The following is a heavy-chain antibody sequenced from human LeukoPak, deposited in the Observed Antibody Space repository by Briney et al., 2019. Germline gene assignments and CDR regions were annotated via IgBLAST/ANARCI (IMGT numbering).Heavy chain of an antibody. Sequence: SGTLSLTCTVSGGSLSSGSYYWNWTRQPAGKGLEWIGRIYSCGSTNYNPSLKSRVPIPVDTSKNQFSLKMNHVTAADPAVIYCAREGLSMVRGVIPKEAWGWFDPWGQGTLVTVSS. V-gene: IGHV4-61*02. D-gene: IGHD3-10*01. CDR2: IYSCGST. J-gene: IGHJ5*02. CDR1: GGSLSSGSYY. CDR3: AREGLSMVRGVIPKEAWGWFDP.